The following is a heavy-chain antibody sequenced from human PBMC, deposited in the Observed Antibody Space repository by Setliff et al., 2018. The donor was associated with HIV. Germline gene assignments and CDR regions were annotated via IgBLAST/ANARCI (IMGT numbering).Heavy chain of an antibody. CDR1: GDPINSHY. CDR3: ARQSGYTRGWDIFGVVAGSFDI. D-gene: IGHD3-3*01. V-gene: IGHV4-59*11. CDR2: ISYNEYT. Sequence: NPSETLSLTCTVSGDPINSHYWSWIRQPPGEGLEWIGHISYNEYTNYNPSLKSRVTISLDTSKKHFSLDLYSVTAADTAVYYCARQSGYTRGWDIFGVVAGSFDIWGLGTMVTVSS. J-gene: IGHJ3*02.